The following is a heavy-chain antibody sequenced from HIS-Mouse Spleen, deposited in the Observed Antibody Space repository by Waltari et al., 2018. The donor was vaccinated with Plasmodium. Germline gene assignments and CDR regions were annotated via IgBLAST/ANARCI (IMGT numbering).Heavy chain of an antibody. D-gene: IGHD7-27*01. J-gene: IGHJ4*02. Sequence: EVQLVESGGGLVKPGGSLRLSCAASGFTFSSYSMNWVRRAPGKGLEWVSSISSSSSYIYYADSVKGRFTISRDNAKNSLYLQMNSLRAEDTAVYYCARDNWGSFGYWGQGTLVTVSS. CDR1: GFTFSSYS. CDR2: ISSSSSYI. V-gene: IGHV3-21*01. CDR3: ARDNWGSFGY.